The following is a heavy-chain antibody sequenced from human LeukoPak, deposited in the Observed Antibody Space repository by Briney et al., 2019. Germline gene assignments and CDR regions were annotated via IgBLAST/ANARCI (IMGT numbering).Heavy chain of an antibody. CDR2: ISTRGST. V-gene: IGHV4-4*07. Sequence: SETLSLTCSVSGDSMSDDFWGWIRLPAGKGLEWIGRISTRGSTNYNPSLKSRVTMSVDTSKNQLSLKLSSVTAADTAVYYCARSTMIVAFDYWGQGTLVTVSS. CDR3: ARSTMIVAFDY. D-gene: IGHD3-22*01. J-gene: IGHJ4*02. CDR1: GDSMSDDF.